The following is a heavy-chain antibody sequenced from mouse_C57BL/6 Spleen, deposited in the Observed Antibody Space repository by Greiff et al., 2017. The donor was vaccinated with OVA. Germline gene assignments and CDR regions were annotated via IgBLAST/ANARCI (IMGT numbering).Heavy chain of an antibody. V-gene: IGHV1-9*01. Sequence: VQLQQPGAELMKPGASVKLSCKATGYTFTGYWIEWVKQRPGHGLEWIGEILPGSGSTNYNEKFKGKATFTADTSSNTAYMQLSSLTTEDSAIYSWARFTAQATPAWFAYWGQGTLVTVSA. CDR3: ARFTAQATPAWFAY. CDR2: ILPGSGST. J-gene: IGHJ3*01. CDR1: GYTFTGYW. D-gene: IGHD3-2*02.